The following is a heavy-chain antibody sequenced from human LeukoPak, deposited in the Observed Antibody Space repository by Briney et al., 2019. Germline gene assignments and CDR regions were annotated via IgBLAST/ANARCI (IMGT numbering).Heavy chain of an antibody. V-gene: IGHV3-48*01. D-gene: IGHD3-10*01. CDR2: ISSSSSTI. CDR3: ARDWGYYGSGSSFDY. J-gene: IGHJ4*02. Sequence: GGSLRLSCAASGFTFSSYSMNWVRQAPGKGLEWVSYISSSSSTIYYADSVKGRFTISRDNAKNSLYLQMNSLGAEDTAVYYCARDWGYYGSGSSFDYWGQGTLVTVSS. CDR1: GFTFSSYS.